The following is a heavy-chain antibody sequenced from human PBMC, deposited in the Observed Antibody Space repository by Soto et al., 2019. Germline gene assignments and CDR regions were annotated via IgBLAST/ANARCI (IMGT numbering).Heavy chain of an antibody. CDR3: AKDGVCGGDCYEALGLYGMDV. CDR1: GFTFSSYG. V-gene: IGHV3-30*18. D-gene: IGHD2-21*02. CDR2: ISYDGSNK. J-gene: IGHJ6*02. Sequence: QVQLVESGGGVVQPGRSLRLSCAASGFTFSSYGMHWVRQAPGKGLEWVAVISYDGSNKYYADSVKGRFTISRDNSKNTLYLQMNSLRAEDTAVYYCAKDGVCGGDCYEALGLYGMDVWGQGTTVTVSS.